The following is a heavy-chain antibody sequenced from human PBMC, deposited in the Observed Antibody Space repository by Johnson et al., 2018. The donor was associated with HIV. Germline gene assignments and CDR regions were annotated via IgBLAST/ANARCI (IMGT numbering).Heavy chain of an antibody. V-gene: IGHV3-20*04. D-gene: IGHD1-26*01. J-gene: IGHJ3*02. CDR1: GFTFSSYW. CDR2: LNWNGGST. Sequence: VQLVESGGALVQPGGSLRLSCAASGFTFSSYWMHWVRQGPGKGLAWVSGLNWNGGSTGYADSVKGRFTISRDNAKNSLYLQMNSLRAEDTALYYCARGAVGGTTYAFDIGGQGTMVTVSS. CDR3: ARGAVGGTTYAFDI.